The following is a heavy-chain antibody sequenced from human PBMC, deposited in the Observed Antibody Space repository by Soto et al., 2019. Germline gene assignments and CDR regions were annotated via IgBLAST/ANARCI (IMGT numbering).Heavy chain of an antibody. CDR1: GFTFSTYA. CDR2: ISGRGGSI. Sequence: EVQLLESGGGLVQPGGSLRLSCAASGFTFSTYAMNWLRQAPGNGLEWVSGISGRGGSIHYADSVKGRFTISRDNSKNTLYLQMNSLRDEDTAVYHCVKGYWKGDVWGQGTTVTVSS. CDR3: VKGYWKGDV. D-gene: IGHD1-1*01. J-gene: IGHJ6*02. V-gene: IGHV3-23*01.